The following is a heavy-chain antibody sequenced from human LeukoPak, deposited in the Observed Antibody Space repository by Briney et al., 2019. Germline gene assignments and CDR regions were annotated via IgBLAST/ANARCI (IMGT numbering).Heavy chain of an antibody. CDR1: GFTFSSYG. J-gene: IGHJ5*02. CDR3: ADHPEDYYDSSGAS. CDR2: IRYDGSNK. D-gene: IGHD3-22*01. V-gene: IGHV3-30*02. Sequence: GGSLRLSCAASGFTFSSYGMHWVRQAPGKGLEWVAFIRYDGSNKYYTDSVKGRFTISRDNPKNTLYLQMNSLRAEDSAVYYCADHPEDYYDSSGASWGQGTLVTVSS.